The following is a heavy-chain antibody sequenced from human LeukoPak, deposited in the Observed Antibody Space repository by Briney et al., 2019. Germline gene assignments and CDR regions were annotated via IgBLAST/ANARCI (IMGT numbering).Heavy chain of an antibody. CDR1: GGSFSGYY. Sequence: SETLSLTCAVYGGSFSGYYWSWIRQHPGKGLEWIGYIYYSGSTYYNPSLKSRVIILVDTSKNQFSLKLSSVTVADTAVYYCARGKYSSAYYYYYWGQGTLVTVSS. J-gene: IGHJ4*02. D-gene: IGHD3-22*01. CDR3: ARGKYSSAYYYYY. CDR2: IYYSGST. V-gene: IGHV4-31*11.